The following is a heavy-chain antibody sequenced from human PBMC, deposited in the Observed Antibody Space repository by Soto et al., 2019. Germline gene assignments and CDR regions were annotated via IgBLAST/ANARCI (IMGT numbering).Heavy chain of an antibody. D-gene: IGHD1-1*01. CDR1: GFTVSSNY. CDR2: IYSGGST. Sequence: GGSLRLSCAASGFTVSSNYMSWVRQAPGKGLEWVSVIYSGGSTYYADSVKGRFTIYRDNSKNTLYLQMNSLRAEETAVYYCARDPHLERLRAFDIWGQGTMVTVSS. J-gene: IGHJ3*02. CDR3: ARDPHLERLRAFDI. V-gene: IGHV3-66*01.